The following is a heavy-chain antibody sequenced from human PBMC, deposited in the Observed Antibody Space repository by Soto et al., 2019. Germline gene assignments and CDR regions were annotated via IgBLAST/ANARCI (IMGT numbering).Heavy chain of an antibody. D-gene: IGHD2-15*01. CDR2: IRSKAYGGTT. CDR3: TRQLVVAATKDYYYYGMDV. CDR1: GFTFGDYA. J-gene: IGHJ6*02. V-gene: IGHV3-49*05. Sequence: KSGGSLRLSCTASGFTFGDYAMSWFRQAPGKGLEWVGFIRSKAYGGTTEYAASVKGRFTISRDDSKSIAYLQMNSLKTEDTAVYYCTRQLVVAATKDYYYYGMDVWGQGTTVTASS.